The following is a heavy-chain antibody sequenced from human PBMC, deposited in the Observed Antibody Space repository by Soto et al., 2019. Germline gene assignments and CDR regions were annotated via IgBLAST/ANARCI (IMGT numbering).Heavy chain of an antibody. D-gene: IGHD3-3*01. V-gene: IGHV4-39*01. J-gene: IGHJ5*02. Sequence: SETLSLTCSVSGGSISSSSYLWGWIRQPPGKGLEWIGSIYNSGRTDYNPSLKSRVTISVDTSQNQFSLKLSSVTAADTAVYSCARNKSVFDWFDPWGQGALVTVSS. CDR3: ARNKSVFDWFDP. CDR2: IYNSGRT. CDR1: GGSISSSSYL.